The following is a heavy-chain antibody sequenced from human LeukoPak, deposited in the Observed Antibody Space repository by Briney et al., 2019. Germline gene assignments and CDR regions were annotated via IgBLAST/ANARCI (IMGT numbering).Heavy chain of an antibody. J-gene: IGHJ4*01. V-gene: IGHV3-7*01. CDR2: IRQDGGEK. D-gene: IGHD6-13*01. Sequence: PGGSLRLSCAVSGFTFTSYWMNWVRQAPGKGLEWVASIRQDGGEKSYVDSVKGRFTISRDNTKNSLYLQMSSLRAKDTAVYYCARDGTAAGLYFDLWGPGTLVTVSS. CDR1: GFTFTSYW. CDR3: ARDGTAAGLYFDL.